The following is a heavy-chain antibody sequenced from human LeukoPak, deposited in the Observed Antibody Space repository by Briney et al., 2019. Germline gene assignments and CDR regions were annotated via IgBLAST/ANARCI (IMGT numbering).Heavy chain of an antibody. D-gene: IGHD3-10*01. Sequence: ASVKVSCKASGYTFTSYDINWVRQATGQGLEWMGWMNPNSGNAGYAQKFQGRATMTRNTSISTAYMELSSLRSEDTAVYYCARGVELYGSGVHPWGQGTPVTVSS. V-gene: IGHV1-8*01. CDR3: ARGVELYGSGVHP. J-gene: IGHJ5*02. CDR2: MNPNSGNA. CDR1: GYTFTSYD.